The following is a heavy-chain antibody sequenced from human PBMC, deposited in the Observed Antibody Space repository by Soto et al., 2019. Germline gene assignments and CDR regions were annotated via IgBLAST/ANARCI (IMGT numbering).Heavy chain of an antibody. V-gene: IGHV4-34*01. J-gene: IGHJ6*02. Sequence: SETLSLTCAVYGGSFSGYYWGWIRQPPGKGLEWIGEINHSGSTNYNPSLKSRVTISVDTSKNQFSLKLSSVTAADTAVYYCARSLLRYGMDVWGQGTTVTVSS. CDR3: ARSLLRYGMDV. CDR1: GGSFSGYY. CDR2: INHSGST.